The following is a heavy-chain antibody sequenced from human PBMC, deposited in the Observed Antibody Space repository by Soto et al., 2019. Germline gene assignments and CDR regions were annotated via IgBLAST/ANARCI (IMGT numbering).Heavy chain of an antibody. CDR2: ISAYNGNT. Sequence: GASVKVSCKASGYTFTSYGISWVRQAPGQGLEWMGWISAYNGNTNYAQRLQGRVTMTTDTSTSTAYMELRSLRSDDTAVYYCARGGYGDPFVPYYYYGMDVWGQGTTVTVSS. V-gene: IGHV1-18*01. CDR1: GYTFTSYG. CDR3: ARGGYGDPFVPYYYYGMDV. D-gene: IGHD4-17*01. J-gene: IGHJ6*02.